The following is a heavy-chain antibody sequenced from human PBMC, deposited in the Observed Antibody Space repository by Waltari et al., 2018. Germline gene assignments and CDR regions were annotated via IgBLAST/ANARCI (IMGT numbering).Heavy chain of an antibody. CDR2: CDRITGTA. D-gene: IGHD6-19*01. CDR3: ASAIKKKSIAVAAAFNI. CDR1: AGTSSSYA. Sequence: QVQLVQPGAEVMKPQSSVTASCKASAGTSSSYAISWVRLAPGQGVEWMGGCDRITGTANNEQKFQSSVTMTADASTSPAYLALWSLRAEDTAVYYCASAIKKKSIAVAAAFNIWGKGTLVTVSS. J-gene: IGHJ3*02. V-gene: IGHV1-69*12.